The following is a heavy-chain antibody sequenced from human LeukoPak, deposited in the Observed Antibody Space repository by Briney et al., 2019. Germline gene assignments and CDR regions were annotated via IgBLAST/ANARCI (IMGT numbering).Heavy chain of an antibody. CDR3: AKEGRSLQTY. D-gene: IGHD5-24*01. V-gene: IGHV3-7*03. Sequence: GGSLRLSCAASGLTFSSYAMHWVRLAPGKGLEWVANIKEDGTETYYVDSVKGRFTISRDNAKNSLYLQMNSLRVEDTAVYYCAKEGRSLQTYWGQGTLVTVSS. CDR2: IKEDGTET. J-gene: IGHJ4*02. CDR1: GLTFSSYA.